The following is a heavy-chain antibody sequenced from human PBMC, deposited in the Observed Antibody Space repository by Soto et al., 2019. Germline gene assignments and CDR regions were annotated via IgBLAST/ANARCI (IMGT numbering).Heavy chain of an antibody. CDR3: AKDADSSGYYYYGMDA. CDR2: ISGSGGST. V-gene: IGHV3-23*01. D-gene: IGHD3-22*01. J-gene: IGHJ6*02. Sequence: GGSLRLSCAASGFTFSSYAMSWVRQAPGKGLEWVSAISGSGGSTYYADSEKGRFTISRDNSKNTLYLQMNSLRAEDTAVYCGAKDADSSGYYYYGMDAGGQGTTVTVSS. CDR1: GFTFSSYA.